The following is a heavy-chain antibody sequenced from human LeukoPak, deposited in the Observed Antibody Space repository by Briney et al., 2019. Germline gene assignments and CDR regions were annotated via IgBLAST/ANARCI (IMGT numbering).Heavy chain of an antibody. J-gene: IGHJ4*02. CDR2: ISSSDSTI. CDR3: ASQALYYYDSSGYFALDY. CDR1: GFTFSSYE. Sequence: GGSLRLSCAASGFTFSSYEMNWVRQAPGKGLEWVSYISSSDSTIYYADSVKGRFTISRDNAKNSLYLQMNSLRAEDTAVYYCASQALYYYDSSGYFALDYWGQGTLVTVSS. D-gene: IGHD3-22*01. V-gene: IGHV3-48*03.